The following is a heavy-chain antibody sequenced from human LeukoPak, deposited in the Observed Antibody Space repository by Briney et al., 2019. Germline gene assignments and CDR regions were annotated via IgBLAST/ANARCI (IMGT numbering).Heavy chain of an antibody. CDR1: GFTFSSYA. CDR3: AKDNAEYYDSSGYYY. V-gene: IGHV3-23*01. J-gene: IGHJ4*02. Sequence: GGSLRLSCAASGFTFSSYAMSWVRHAPGKGLEWVSAISGSGGSTYYADSVKGRFTISRDNSKNTLYLQMNSLRAEDTAVYYCAKDNAEYYDSSGYYYWGQGTLVTVSS. D-gene: IGHD3-22*01. CDR2: ISGSGGST.